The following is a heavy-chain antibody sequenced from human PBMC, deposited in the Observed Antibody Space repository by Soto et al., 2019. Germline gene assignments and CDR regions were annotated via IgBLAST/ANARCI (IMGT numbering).Heavy chain of an antibody. CDR2: INAGNGNT. CDR1: GYTFTSYA. V-gene: IGHV1-3*01. D-gene: IGHD6-13*01. J-gene: IGHJ6*02. Sequence: ASVKVSCKASGYTFTSYAMHWVRQAPGQRLEWMGWINAGNGNTKYSQKFQGRVTITRDTSASTAYMELSSLRSEDTAVYYCARDPGGGSSWYTSYYYYGMDVWGQGTTVTVSS. CDR3: ARDPGGGSSWYTSYYYYGMDV.